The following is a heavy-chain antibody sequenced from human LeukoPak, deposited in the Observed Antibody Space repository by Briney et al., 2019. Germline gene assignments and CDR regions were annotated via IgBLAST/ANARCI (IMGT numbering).Heavy chain of an antibody. D-gene: IGHD5-12*01. Sequence: ASVKVSCKASGGTFSSYAISWVRQAPGQGLEWMGCISAYNGNTNYVQKLQGRVNMTTDTYTSTAYMELRSLRSDDTAVYYCARSERGYSGYVFYFDYWGQGTLVTVSS. V-gene: IGHV1-18*01. J-gene: IGHJ4*02. CDR3: ARSERGYSGYVFYFDY. CDR2: ISAYNGNT. CDR1: GGTFSSYA.